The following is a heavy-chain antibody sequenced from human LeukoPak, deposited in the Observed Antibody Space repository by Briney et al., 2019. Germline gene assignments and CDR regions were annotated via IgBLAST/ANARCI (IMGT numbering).Heavy chain of an antibody. CDR1: GFTFNNYA. J-gene: IGHJ5*02. D-gene: IGHD6-13*01. CDR2: VSGSGGAT. Sequence: PGGSLRLSCAASGFTFNNYAMSWVRQAPGMGLEWLSYVSGSGGATYYAASVKGRFTISRDNSKNSLYLQMNSLRAEDTAVYYCASPGIAAAGTGSNWFDPWGQGTLVTVSS. V-gene: IGHV3-23*01. CDR3: ASPGIAAAGTGSNWFDP.